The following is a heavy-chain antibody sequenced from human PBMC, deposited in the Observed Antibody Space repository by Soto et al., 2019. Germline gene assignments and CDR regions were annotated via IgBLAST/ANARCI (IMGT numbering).Heavy chain of an antibody. CDR3: ARHRLGSGTLDSDYHMEV. J-gene: IGHJ6*03. Sequence: SETLSLTCTVSGGSISRYYWSWIRQPPGKGLEWIGYIYYSGSTNYNPSLKSRVTISVDTSKNQFSLKLSSVTAADTAVYYCARHRLGSGTLDSDYHMEVSGQGTTVTVSS. CDR2: IYYSGST. V-gene: IGHV4-59*08. D-gene: IGHD3-10*01. CDR1: GGSISRYY.